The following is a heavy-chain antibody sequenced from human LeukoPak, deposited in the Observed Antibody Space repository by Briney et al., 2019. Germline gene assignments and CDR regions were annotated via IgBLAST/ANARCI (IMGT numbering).Heavy chain of an antibody. D-gene: IGHD3-3*01. J-gene: IGHJ4*02. CDR3: AKDLNYDFWSGLRE. Sequence: PGGSLRLSCAVSGFTFSSYGTHWVRQAPGKGLEWMAVISYDGTNKYYADSVKGRFTISRDNSKNTLYLQMNSLRAEDTAVYYCAKDLNYDFWSGLREWSQGSLVTVSS. CDR2: ISYDGTNK. V-gene: IGHV3-30*18. CDR1: GFTFSSYG.